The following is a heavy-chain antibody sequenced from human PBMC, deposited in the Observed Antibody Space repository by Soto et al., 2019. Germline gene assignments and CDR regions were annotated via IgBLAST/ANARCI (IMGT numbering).Heavy chain of an antibody. CDR1: GGSFSGYY. V-gene: IGHV4-34*01. CDR2: INHSGST. Sequence: SETLSLTCAVYGGSFSGYYWSWIRQPPGKGLEWIGEINHSGSTNYNPSLKSRVTISVDTSKNQFSLKLSSVTAADTAVYYCARPRIFSSGYYYFDYWGQGTLVTVSS. D-gene: IGHD3-22*01. J-gene: IGHJ4*02. CDR3: ARPRIFSSGYYYFDY.